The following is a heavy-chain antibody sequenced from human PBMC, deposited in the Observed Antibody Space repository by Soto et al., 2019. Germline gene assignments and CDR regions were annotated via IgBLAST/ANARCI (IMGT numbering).Heavy chain of an antibody. CDR3: ARDRSMGATDY. J-gene: IGHJ4*02. CDR1: GFTFSTYA. D-gene: IGHD1-26*01. V-gene: IGHV3-30-3*01. Sequence: QVQLVESGGGVVQPGRSLRLSCAASGFTFSTYAMHWVRQAPGKGLEWVAVISYDGNNQYYADSVKGRFTISRDNSKNTLYLQMNCLRPEDTAVFYCARDRSMGATDYWGQGTLVTVSS. CDR2: ISYDGNNQ.